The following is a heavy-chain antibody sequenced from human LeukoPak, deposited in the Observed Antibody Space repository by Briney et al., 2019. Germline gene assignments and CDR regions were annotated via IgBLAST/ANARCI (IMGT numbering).Heavy chain of an antibody. CDR1: GGSISGYY. Sequence: PSETLSLTCTVSGGSISGYYWSWIRQSPGRGLEWIGYIYYSGSKSTNYNPSLQSRITMSVDTSKNRLPLKLSSVTAADTAVYYCARDLGDFDYGDYGWFDPWGQGTLVTVSS. J-gene: IGHJ5*02. V-gene: IGHV4-59*01. CDR3: ARDLGDFDYGDYGWFDP. CDR2: IYYSGSKST. D-gene: IGHD4-17*01.